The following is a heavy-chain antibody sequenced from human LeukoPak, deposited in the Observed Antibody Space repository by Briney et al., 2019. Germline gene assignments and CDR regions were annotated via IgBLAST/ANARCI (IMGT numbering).Heavy chain of an antibody. CDR1: GGSISSYY. CDR3: ARGFMGNDY. V-gene: IGHV4-59*01. CDR2: IYYSGST. D-gene: IGHD7-27*01. Sequence: SGTLSLTCTVSGGSISSYYWSWIRQPPGKGLEWIGYIYYSGSTNYNPSLKSRVTISVDTSKNQFSLKLSSVTAADTAVYYCARGFMGNDYWGQGTLVTVSS. J-gene: IGHJ4*02.